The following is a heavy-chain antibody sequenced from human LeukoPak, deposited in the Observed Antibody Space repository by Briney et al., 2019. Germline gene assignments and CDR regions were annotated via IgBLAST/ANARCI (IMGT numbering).Heavy chain of an antibody. Sequence: ASVRVSCKASGYTFTSYDFNWVRQAPGQGPEWIGWMNPNSGTTGYAQKFQGRVTMTRDTSISTAYMDLSSLRSEDTAVYYCARADYGDYAHFDYWGQGTLVTVSS. J-gene: IGHJ4*02. CDR2: MNPNSGTT. V-gene: IGHV1-8*01. CDR3: ARADYGDYAHFDY. CDR1: GYTFTSYD. D-gene: IGHD4-17*01.